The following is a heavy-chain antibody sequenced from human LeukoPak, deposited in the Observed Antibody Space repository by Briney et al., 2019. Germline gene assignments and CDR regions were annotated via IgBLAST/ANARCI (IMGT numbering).Heavy chain of an antibody. CDR2: INSDGSIT. CDR3: AFAYSGYEGRRDY. V-gene: IGHV3-74*01. D-gene: IGHD5-12*01. J-gene: IGHJ4*02. Sequence: PGGSLRLSCAASGFTFSSYWMHWVRQAPGKGLVWVSRINSDGSITSYADSVKGRFTISRDNAKNTLYVQMNSLRAEDTAVYYCAFAYSGYEGRRDYWGQGTLVTVSS. CDR1: GFTFSSYW.